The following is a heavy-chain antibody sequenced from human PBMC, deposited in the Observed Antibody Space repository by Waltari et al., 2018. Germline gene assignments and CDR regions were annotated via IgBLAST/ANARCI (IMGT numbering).Heavy chain of an antibody. J-gene: IGHJ4*02. CDR2: TKPDGSDR. Sequence: EVQLVESGGGLVQPGGSLRLSCAACGFPFGTYFMTWVRQAPGKGLEWVANTKPDGSDRNHVDSVRGRFTISRDNAKNSLYLQMNSLRAEDTAVYYCARQDISVRSCPDYWGQGTLVTVSS. V-gene: IGHV3-7*01. D-gene: IGHD2-15*01. CDR3: ARQDISVRSCPDY. CDR1: GFPFGTYF.